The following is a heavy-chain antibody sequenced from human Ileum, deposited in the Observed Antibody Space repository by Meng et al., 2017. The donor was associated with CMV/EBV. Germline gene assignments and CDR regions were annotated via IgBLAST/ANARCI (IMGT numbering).Heavy chain of an antibody. CDR2: IYPGDSDA. CDR3: ARRYGDSTGNWFDP. D-gene: IGHD4-17*01. Sequence: GESLKISCRASVYNFTIYWIAWVRQVPGKAMEWMGTIYPGDSDARYSPSFQGQVTISGDKSIATAYLQWTSLKASDTAIYYCARRYGDSTGNWFDPWGPGTLVTVSS. CDR1: VYNFTIYW. V-gene: IGHV5-51*01. J-gene: IGHJ5*02.